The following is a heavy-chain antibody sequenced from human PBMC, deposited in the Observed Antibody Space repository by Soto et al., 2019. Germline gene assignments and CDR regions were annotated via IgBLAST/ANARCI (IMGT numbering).Heavy chain of an antibody. J-gene: IGHJ6*02. V-gene: IGHV3-15*01. D-gene: IGHD3-9*01. Sequence: GGSLRLSCAASGFTFSNAWMSWVRQAPGKGLEWVGRIKSKTDGGTTDYAAPVKGRFTISRDDSKNTLYLQMNSLKTEDTAVYYCMGYDILTGYLPGYYYYGMDVWGQGTTVTVSS. CDR2: IKSKTDGGTT. CDR1: GFTFSNAW. CDR3: MGYDILTGYLPGYYYYGMDV.